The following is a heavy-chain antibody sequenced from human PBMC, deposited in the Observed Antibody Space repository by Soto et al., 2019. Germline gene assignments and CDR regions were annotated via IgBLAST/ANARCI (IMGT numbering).Heavy chain of an antibody. J-gene: IGHJ4*02. CDR1: GFTFSSYA. V-gene: IGHV3-30-3*01. Sequence: QVQLVESGGGVVQPGRSLRLSCAASGFTFSSYAMHWVRQAPGKGLEWVAVISYDGSNKYYADSVKGRFTISRDNSKNTLYLQMNSLRAEDTAVYYCAIVGPLGYYFAYWGQGTLVTVSS. CDR3: AIVGPLGYYFAY. CDR2: ISYDGSNK. D-gene: IGHD1-26*01.